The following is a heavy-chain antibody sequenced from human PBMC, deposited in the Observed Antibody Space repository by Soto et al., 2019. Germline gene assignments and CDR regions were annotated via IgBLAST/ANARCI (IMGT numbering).Heavy chain of an antibody. V-gene: IGHV4-31*03. CDR3: ARVRGSGSYAAYYFDS. CDR2: IHYSGST. D-gene: IGHD3-10*01. CDR1: GGSISNGGYY. Sequence: SETLSLTCTVSGGSISNGGYYWNWVRQHPGKGLEWIGYIHYSGSTWYNPSLESRVTISVDTSKDQFSLKLRSVTAADTAVYYCARVRGSGSYAAYYFDSWGQGTMVTVYS. J-gene: IGHJ4*01.